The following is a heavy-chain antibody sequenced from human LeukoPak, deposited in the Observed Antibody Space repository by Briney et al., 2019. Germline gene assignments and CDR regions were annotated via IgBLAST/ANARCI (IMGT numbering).Heavy chain of an antibody. D-gene: IGHD3-9*01. CDR3: AKWGDYDILTGYYDSDY. J-gene: IGHJ4*02. CDR1: GFIFSNYA. Sequence: GASLRLSCAASGFIFSNYAMSWVRQAPGKGLEWVSAIGGRDSGTYYADSVRDRFTVSRDDPKNTLYLQMNTLRAEDTAVYYCAKWGDYDILTGYYDSDYWGQGTLVTVSS. V-gene: IGHV3-23*01. CDR2: IGGRDSGT.